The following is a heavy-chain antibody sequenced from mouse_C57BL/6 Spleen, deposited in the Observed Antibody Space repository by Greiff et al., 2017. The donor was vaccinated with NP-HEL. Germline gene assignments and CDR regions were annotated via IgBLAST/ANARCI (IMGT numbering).Heavy chain of an antibody. V-gene: IGHV7-3*01. CDR3: ARGGYYSNYWYFDV. CDR1: GFTFTDYY. D-gene: IGHD2-5*01. Sequence: EVKLMESGGGLVQPGGSLSLSCAASGFTFTDYYMSWVRQPPGKALEWLGFIRNKANGYTTEYSASVKGRFTISRDNSQSILYLQMNALSAEDSATYYCARGGYYSNYWYFDVWGTGTTVTVSS. J-gene: IGHJ1*03. CDR2: IRNKANGYTT.